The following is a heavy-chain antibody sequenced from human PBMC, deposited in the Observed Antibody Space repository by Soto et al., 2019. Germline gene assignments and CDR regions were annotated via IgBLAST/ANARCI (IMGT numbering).Heavy chain of an antibody. CDR1: GFTFSSYA. D-gene: IGHD1-1*01. CDR2: ISGSGGST. CDR3: ARSERRWYYFDY. V-gene: IGHV3-23*01. J-gene: IGHJ4*02. Sequence: GGSLRLSCAASGFTFSSYAMSWVRQAPGKGLEWVSAISGSGGSTYYADSVKGRFTISRDNSKNTLYLQMNSLRAEDTAVYYCARSERRWYYFDYWGQGTLVTVSS.